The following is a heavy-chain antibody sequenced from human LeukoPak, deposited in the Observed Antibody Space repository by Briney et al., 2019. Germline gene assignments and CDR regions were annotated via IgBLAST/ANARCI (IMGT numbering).Heavy chain of an antibody. CDR3: ARDLPPGPHIVVVTAYFDY. CDR2: ISGSGGST. J-gene: IGHJ4*02. V-gene: IGHV3-23*01. D-gene: IGHD2-21*02. Sequence: GGSLRLSCAASGFTFSSYAMSWVRQAPGKGLEWVSAISGSGGSTYYADSVKGRFTISRDNSKNTLYLQMNSLRAEDTAVYYCARDLPPGPHIVVVTAYFDYWGQGTLVTVSS. CDR1: GFTFSSYA.